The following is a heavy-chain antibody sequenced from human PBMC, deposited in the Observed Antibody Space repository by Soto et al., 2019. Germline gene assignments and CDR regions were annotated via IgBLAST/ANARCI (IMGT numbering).Heavy chain of an antibody. V-gene: IGHV1-18*01. CDR1: GYTFIRYG. CDR3: ARGGYYDNFWKKLNYYGLDV. J-gene: IGHJ6*02. CDR2: ISPYNDYT. Sequence: QVQLVQSAAEVKKPGASVKVTCKASGYTFIRYGITWGRQAPGQGLEWVGWISPYNDYTEYAQKFHGRVTMTTDTSSRTVTMALRGLRSDDTAVYYCARGGYYDNFWKKLNYYGLDVWGQGTTVTVS. D-gene: IGHD3-16*01.